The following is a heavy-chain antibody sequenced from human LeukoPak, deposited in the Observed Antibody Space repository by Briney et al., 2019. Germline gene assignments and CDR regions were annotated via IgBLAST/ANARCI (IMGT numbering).Heavy chain of an antibody. Sequence: PSETLSLTCTVSGGSVSSSSFSWGWIRQPPGKGLEWIGRIFYSGGTYYNPSLMSRVTISVDTSKNQFSLKLSSVTAADTAVYYCAGLVPEGAPTMVLAWGQGTLVTVSS. CDR2: IFYSGGT. CDR3: AGLVPEGAPTMVLA. J-gene: IGHJ5*02. CDR1: GGSVSSSSFS. D-gene: IGHD3-10*01. V-gene: IGHV4-39*01.